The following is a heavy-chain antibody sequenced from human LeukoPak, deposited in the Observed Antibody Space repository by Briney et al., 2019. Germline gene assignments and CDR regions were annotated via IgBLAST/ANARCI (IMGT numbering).Heavy chain of an antibody. CDR1: GGSISSGDYY. Sequence: SSETLSLTCTVSGGSISSGDYYWSWIRQPPGKGLEWIGEINHSGSTNYNPSLKSRVTISVDTSKNQFSLQLKSVTPEDTAVYYCARASSTVFRDAFDIWGQGTVVTVSS. V-gene: IGHV4-30-4*01. D-gene: IGHD4-17*01. J-gene: IGHJ3*02. CDR3: ARASSTVFRDAFDI. CDR2: INHSGST.